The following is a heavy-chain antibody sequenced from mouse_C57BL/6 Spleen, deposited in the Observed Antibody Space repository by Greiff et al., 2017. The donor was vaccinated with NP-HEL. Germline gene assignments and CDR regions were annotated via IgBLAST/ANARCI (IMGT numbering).Heavy chain of an antibody. J-gene: IGHJ4*01. V-gene: IGHV1-82*01. Sequence: SGPELVKPGASVKISCKASGYAFSSSWMNWVKQRPGKGLEWIGRIYPGDGDTNYNGKFKGKATLTADKSSSTAYMQLSSLTSEDSAVYFCARADSSGYDAMDYWGQGTSVTVSS. CDR1: GYAFSSSW. CDR2: IYPGDGDT. D-gene: IGHD3-2*02. CDR3: ARADSSGYDAMDY.